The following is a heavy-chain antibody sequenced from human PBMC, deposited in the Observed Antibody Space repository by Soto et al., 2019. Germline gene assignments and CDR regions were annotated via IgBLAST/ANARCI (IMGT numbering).Heavy chain of an antibody. J-gene: IGHJ4*02. V-gene: IGHV4-4*07. Sequence: SEALSRTCAVSGDSIRSYSCNWIRQTAGRGLEWIGRVYPSGHTQYRSSFETRVTVSVDMSTNQFFLELRSVTAADTAVYYCARESGENWSYEAYWGQGTQVTVSS. CDR3: ARESGENWSYEAY. D-gene: IGHD1-7*01. CDR2: VYPSGHT. CDR1: GDSIRSYS.